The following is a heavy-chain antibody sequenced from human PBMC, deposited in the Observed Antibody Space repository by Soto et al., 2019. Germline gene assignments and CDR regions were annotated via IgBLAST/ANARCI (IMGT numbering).Heavy chain of an antibody. D-gene: IGHD3-3*01. CDR3: ARSNAYNDVWSGYFDD. CDR1: GGSVSSGSYY. J-gene: IGHJ4*02. CDR2: IYYSGST. Sequence: PSETLSLACTVSGGSVSSGSYYWSWIRQPPGKGLEWIGYIYYSGSTNYNPSLKSRVTISVDTSKNQFSLKLSSVTAANTAVYYCARSNAYNDVWSGYFDDWGQRTLDTGSS. V-gene: IGHV4-61*01.